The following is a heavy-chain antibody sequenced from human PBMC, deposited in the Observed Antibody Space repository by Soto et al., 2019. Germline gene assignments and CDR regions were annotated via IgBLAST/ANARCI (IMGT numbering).Heavy chain of an antibody. CDR1: GFTVSSKY. D-gene: IGHD3-22*01. Sequence: GGSLRLSCAASGFTVSSKYMSWVRQAPGKGLEWVSLIQSGGPTYYADSVKGRFTISRDNSKNTLYLQMNSLRAEDTAVYYCAKALGGYYPSTLDYWGQGTLVTVSS. J-gene: IGHJ4*02. CDR2: IQSGGPT. V-gene: IGHV3-66*01. CDR3: AKALGGYYPSTLDY.